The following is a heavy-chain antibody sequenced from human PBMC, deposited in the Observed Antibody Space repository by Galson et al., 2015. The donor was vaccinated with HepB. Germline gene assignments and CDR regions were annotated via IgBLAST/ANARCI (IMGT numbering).Heavy chain of an antibody. CDR2: IWYDGSNK. Sequence: SLRLSCAASGFTFSSYGMHWVRQAPGKGLEWVAVIWYDGSNKYYADSVKGRFTISRDNSKNTLYLQMNSLRAEDTAVYYCARAGTGCTNGVCYKTNDMDDAFDIWGQGTMVTVSS. D-gene: IGHD2-8*01. V-gene: IGHV3-33*08. CDR1: GFTFSSYG. CDR3: ARAGTGCTNGVCYKTNDMDDAFDI. J-gene: IGHJ3*02.